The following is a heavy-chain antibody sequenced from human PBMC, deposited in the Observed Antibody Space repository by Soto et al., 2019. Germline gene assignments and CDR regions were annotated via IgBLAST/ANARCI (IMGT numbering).Heavy chain of an antibody. Sequence: ASVKVSCKASGYTFTSYGISWVRQAPGQGLEWTGWISAYNGNTNYAQKLQGRVTMTTDTSTSTAYMELRSLRSDDTAVYYCARSPPYDILTGYYSPFDYWGQGTLVTVSS. CDR3: ARSPPYDILTGYYSPFDY. D-gene: IGHD3-9*01. CDR2: ISAYNGNT. J-gene: IGHJ4*02. V-gene: IGHV1-18*01. CDR1: GYTFTSYG.